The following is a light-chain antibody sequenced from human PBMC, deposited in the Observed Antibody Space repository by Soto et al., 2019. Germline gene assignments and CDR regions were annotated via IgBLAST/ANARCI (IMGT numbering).Light chain of an antibody. CDR2: KAS. CDR3: QQYNNLWT. CDR1: QSISDW. J-gene: IGKJ1*01. Sequence: DIQMTQSPSTLSASVGDRVTITCRASQSISDWLAWYQQKPGKAPKLLIYKASSLESGVPSRFSGSGSGTEFPLTISSLQPDDFATHYCQQYNNLWTFGQGTQVEIK. V-gene: IGKV1-5*03.